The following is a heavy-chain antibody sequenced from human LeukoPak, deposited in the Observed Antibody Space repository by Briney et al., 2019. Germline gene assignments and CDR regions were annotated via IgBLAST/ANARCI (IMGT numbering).Heavy chain of an antibody. CDR3: ARVQGSPY. CDR1: GYTFSDYT. J-gene: IGHJ4*02. Sequence: GGSPRLSSAPSGYTFSDYTVYWVRQPPGKGLECVSSITGDSTYIYYADSVKGRFTVSRDNAKNSLYLHINSLRAEDTAVYYCARVQGSPYWGEGTLVTVSS. CDR2: ITGDSTYI. V-gene: IGHV3-21*01.